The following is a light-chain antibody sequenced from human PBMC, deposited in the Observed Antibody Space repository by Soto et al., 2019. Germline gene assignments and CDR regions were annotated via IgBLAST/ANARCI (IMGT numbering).Light chain of an antibody. Sequence: DIQMTQSPSSLSASVGDEVTITCRVSQTIMTYLNWYQLKPGKPPRLLIYAASSLQSGVPSRFSGSGSGTDFTLTISSLQPEDFATYSCQQSYNSPQTFGQGTKVDIK. CDR3: QQSYNSPQT. CDR1: QTIMTY. V-gene: IGKV1-39*01. J-gene: IGKJ1*01. CDR2: AAS.